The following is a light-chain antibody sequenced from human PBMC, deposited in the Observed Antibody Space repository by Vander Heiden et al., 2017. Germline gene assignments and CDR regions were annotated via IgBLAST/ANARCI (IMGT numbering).Light chain of an antibody. CDR3: CSYAGSDTWV. CDR2: DVS. V-gene: IGLV2-11*01. J-gene: IGLJ3*02. Sequence: QSALTHPPSVSGSPGQSVTISCTGTSSDVGASIYVSWYQQHPGKAPKLIIYDVSKWPSGVSDRFSGSKSGNTASLTISGLQTDDEGDYYCCSYAGSDTWVFGGGTKVTVL. CDR1: SSDVGASIY.